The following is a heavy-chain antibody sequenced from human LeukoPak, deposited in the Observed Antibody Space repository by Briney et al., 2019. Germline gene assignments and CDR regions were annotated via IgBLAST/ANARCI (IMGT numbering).Heavy chain of an antibody. D-gene: IGHD6-19*01. CDR3: ARGFYSSGWSNMDV. V-gene: IGHV1-24*01. Sequence: ASVKVSCKVSGYTLTELSMHWVRQAPGKGLEWMGGFDPEDGETIYAQTFQGRVTMTEDTSTDTAYMELSSLRSEDTAVYYCARGFYSSGWSNMDVWAKGPRSPPP. CDR1: GYTLTELS. CDR2: FDPEDGET. J-gene: IGHJ6*02.